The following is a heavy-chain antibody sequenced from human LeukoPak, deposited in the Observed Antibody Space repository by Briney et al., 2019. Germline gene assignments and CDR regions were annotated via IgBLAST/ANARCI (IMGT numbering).Heavy chain of an antibody. CDR2: INHSGSI. D-gene: IGHD3-16*01. V-gene: IGHV4-34*01. J-gene: IGHJ4*02. Sequence: SETLSLTCAVYGGSFSGYYWSWIRQPPGKGLEWIAEINHSGSINYNPSLKSRVTISEDTSKSQPSLKLTSVTAADTAVYYCAMVVWGSYFDYWGQGTLVTVSS. CDR3: AMVVWGSYFDY. CDR1: GGSFSGYY.